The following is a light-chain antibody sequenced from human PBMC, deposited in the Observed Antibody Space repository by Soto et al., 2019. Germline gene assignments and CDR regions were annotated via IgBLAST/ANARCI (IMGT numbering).Light chain of an antibody. V-gene: IGLV4-69*01. J-gene: IGLJ2*01. Sequence: QPVLTQLPSASASLGASVKLTCTLSSGHSRYAIAWHQQQPEKGPRYLMKVSSDGSHIKGDGIPDRFSGSSSGAERYLTISSLQSEDEADYYCQTWGTGIVVFGGGTKLTVL. CDR1: SGHSRYA. CDR3: QTWGTGIVV. CDR2: VSSDGSH.